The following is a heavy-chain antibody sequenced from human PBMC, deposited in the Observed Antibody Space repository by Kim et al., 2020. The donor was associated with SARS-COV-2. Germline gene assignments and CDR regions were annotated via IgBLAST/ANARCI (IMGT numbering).Heavy chain of an antibody. J-gene: IGHJ1*01. D-gene: IGHD2-21*01. CDR1: GFTFSDYA. Sequence: GGSLRLSCVASGFTFSDYAMNWVRQAPGKGQEWVSAVSRSGDTTYYSDSVRGRFSISRVNSKNILFLQMNNLRADDTAIYYCAKALSYGDFGHWGQGTLVSVSS. CDR2: VSRSGDTT. CDR3: AKALSYGDFGH. V-gene: IGHV3-23*01.